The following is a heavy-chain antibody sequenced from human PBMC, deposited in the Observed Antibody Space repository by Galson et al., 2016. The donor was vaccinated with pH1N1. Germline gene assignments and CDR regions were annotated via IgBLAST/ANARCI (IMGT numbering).Heavy chain of an antibody. Sequence: SLRLSCAASGFTFNNYGMHWVRQAPGKGLEWVAVISYDESNKYYADSVQGRFTTSRDDSKNMLYLQMNSLRAEDRAVYYCAKVVRSSSWPSFDYWGQGTLVTVSS. CDR2: ISYDESNK. D-gene: IGHD6-13*01. J-gene: IGHJ4*02. CDR3: AKVVRSSSWPSFDY. CDR1: GFTFNNYG. V-gene: IGHV3-30*18.